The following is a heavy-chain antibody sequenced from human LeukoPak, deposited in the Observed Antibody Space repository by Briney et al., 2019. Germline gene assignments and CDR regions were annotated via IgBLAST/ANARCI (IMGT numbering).Heavy chain of an antibody. CDR3: ARDLYCSGGSCHDL. Sequence: PSETLSLTCTVSGGSISSYYWSWIRQPPGKGLDWIGYIYYSGSTNYNPSLKSRVTISVDTSKNQFSLKLSSVTAADTAVYYCARDLYCSGGSCHDLWGQGTLVTVSS. D-gene: IGHD2-15*01. CDR2: IYYSGST. V-gene: IGHV4-59*01. CDR1: GGSISSYY. J-gene: IGHJ4*02.